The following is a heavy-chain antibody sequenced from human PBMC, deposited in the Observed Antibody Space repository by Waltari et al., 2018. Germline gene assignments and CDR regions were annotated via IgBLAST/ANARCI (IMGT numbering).Heavy chain of an antibody. CDR3: ARESSGWLYYFDY. D-gene: IGHD6-19*01. J-gene: IGHJ4*02. CDR2: IYYSGST. Sequence: QVQLQESGPGLVKPSETLSLTCTVSGGSISSYYWSWIRQPPGKGLEWIGYIYYSGSTNYNPSLKSRVTRSVDTSKKQCSLKLSSVTAADTAVYYCARESSGWLYYFDYWGQGTLVTVSS. V-gene: IGHV4-59*01. CDR1: GGSISSYY.